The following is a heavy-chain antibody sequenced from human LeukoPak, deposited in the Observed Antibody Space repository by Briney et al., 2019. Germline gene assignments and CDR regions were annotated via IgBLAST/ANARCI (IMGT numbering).Heavy chain of an antibody. V-gene: IGHV3-9*01. J-gene: IGHJ4*02. CDR2: ISWNSGSI. D-gene: IGHD3-16*01. CDR3: AKGRMTTLDY. CDR1: GFTFDDYA. Sequence: TGGSLRLSCAASGFTFDDYAMHWVRQAPGKGLEWVSGISWNSGSIGYADSVKGRFTISRDNAKNSLYLQMNGLRAEDTALYYCAKGRMTTLDYWGQGTLVTVSS.